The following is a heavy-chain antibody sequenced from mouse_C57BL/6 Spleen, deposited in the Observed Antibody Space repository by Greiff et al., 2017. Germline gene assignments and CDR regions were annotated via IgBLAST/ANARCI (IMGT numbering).Heavy chain of an antibody. CDR3: ARNGGSWDFDD. Sequence: VHVKQPGAELVKPGASVKLSCTASGYTFTSYWMHWVKQRPGQGLEGIGMIHPSSGSTNYNEKFKSKATLTAAKSSSTAYMQSSSLTAEDSAVCYCARNGGSWDFDDWGTGTTVTVSS. J-gene: IGHJ1*03. D-gene: IGHD1-1*02. V-gene: IGHV1-64*01. CDR1: GYTFTSYW. CDR2: IHPSSGST.